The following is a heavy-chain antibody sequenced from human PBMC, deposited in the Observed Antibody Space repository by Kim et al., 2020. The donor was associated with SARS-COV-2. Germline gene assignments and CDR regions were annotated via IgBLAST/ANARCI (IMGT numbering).Heavy chain of an antibody. V-gene: IGHV4-34*01. D-gene: IGHD2-2*01. CDR2: INHSGST. Sequence: SETLSLTCAVYGGSFSGYYWSWIRQPPGKGLEWIGEINHSGSTNYNPSLKSRVTISVDTSKNQFSLKLSSVTAADTAVYYCARGHFFTDGRRHQLPYYYYYMDVWGKGTTVTVSS. J-gene: IGHJ6*03. CDR3: ARGHFFTDGRRHQLPYYYYYMDV. CDR1: GGSFSGYY.